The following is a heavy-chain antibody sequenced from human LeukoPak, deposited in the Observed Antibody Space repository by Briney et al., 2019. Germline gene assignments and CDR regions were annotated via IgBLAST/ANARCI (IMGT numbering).Heavy chain of an antibody. Sequence: PGGSLRLSCAASGFSFSSYWMHWVRQAPGKGLEWVANIKQDGSEKYYVDSVKGRFTISRDNAKNSLYLQMNSLRAEDTAVYYCARDQYGRSYYAHWGQGTLVTVSS. D-gene: IGHD1-26*01. V-gene: IGHV3-7*01. CDR1: GFSFSSYW. CDR2: IKQDGSEK. CDR3: ARDQYGRSYYAH. J-gene: IGHJ4*02.